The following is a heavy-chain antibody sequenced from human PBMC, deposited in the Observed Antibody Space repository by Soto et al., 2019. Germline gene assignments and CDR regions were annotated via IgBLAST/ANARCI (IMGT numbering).Heavy chain of an antibody. CDR1: GGSISSYY. CDR2: IYYSGST. CDR3: ARGGYGSGSPLGV. Sequence: PSETLSLTCTVSGGSISSYYWSWIRQPPGKGLEWIGYIYYSGSTNYNPSLKSRVTISVDTSKNQFSLKLSSVTAADTAVYYCARGGYGSGSPLGVRGKGTTVTVPS. J-gene: IGHJ6*04. D-gene: IGHD3-10*01. V-gene: IGHV4-59*01.